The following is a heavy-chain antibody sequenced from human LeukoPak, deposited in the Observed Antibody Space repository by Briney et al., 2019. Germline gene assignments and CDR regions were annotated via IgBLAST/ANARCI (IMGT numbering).Heavy chain of an antibody. Sequence: PGGSPRLSCAASGFTFSSYWMSWVRQAPGKXLEWVANIKQDGSEKYYVDSVKGRFTISRDNAKNSLYLQMNSLRAEDTAVYYCAREGIQLWHDAFDIWGQGTMVTVSS. CDR1: GFTFSSYW. D-gene: IGHD5-18*01. CDR3: AREGIQLWHDAFDI. J-gene: IGHJ3*02. V-gene: IGHV3-7*05. CDR2: IKQDGSEK.